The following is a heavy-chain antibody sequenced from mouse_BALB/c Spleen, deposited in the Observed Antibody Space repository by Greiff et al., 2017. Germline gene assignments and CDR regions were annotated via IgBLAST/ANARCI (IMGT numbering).Heavy chain of an antibody. CDR1: GYTFTSYW. V-gene: IGHV1-7*01. CDR3: ARAGGNDEGFAY. Sequence: QVQLQQSGAELAKPGASVKMSCKASGYTFTSYWMHWVKQRPGQGLEWIGYINPSTGYTEYNQKFKDKATLTADKSSSTAYMQLSSLTSEDAAVYYCARAGGNDEGFAYWGQGTLVTVSA. D-gene: IGHD2-2*01. CDR2: INPSTGYT. J-gene: IGHJ3*01.